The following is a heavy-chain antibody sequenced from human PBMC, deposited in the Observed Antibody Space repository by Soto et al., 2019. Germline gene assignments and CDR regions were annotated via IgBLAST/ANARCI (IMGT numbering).Heavy chain of an antibody. D-gene: IGHD6-6*01. J-gene: IGHJ6*02. CDR3: ASIAALDTPDV. CDR2: ISYDGSNK. V-gene: IGHV3-30*03. CDR1: GFTFSSYG. Sequence: QVQLVESGGGVVQPGRSLRLSCAASGFTFSSYGMHWVRQAPGKGLEWVAVISYDGSNKYYADSVKGRFTISRDNSKNTLYLQMNSLRAEDTAVYYCASIAALDTPDVWGQGTTVTVSS.